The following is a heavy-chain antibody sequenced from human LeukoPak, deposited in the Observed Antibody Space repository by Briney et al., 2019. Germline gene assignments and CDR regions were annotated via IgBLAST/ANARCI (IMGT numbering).Heavy chain of an antibody. V-gene: IGHV3-30*03. CDR2: ISYDGSNK. J-gene: IGHJ4*02. CDR3: ATYEYSSGWYHGY. Sequence: PGGSLRLSCAASGFTFSSYGMHWVRQAPGKGLEWVAVISYDGSNKYYADSVKGRFTISRDNSKNTLYLQMNSLRAEDTAVYYCATYEYSSGWYHGYWGQGTLVTVSS. CDR1: GFTFSSYG. D-gene: IGHD6-19*01.